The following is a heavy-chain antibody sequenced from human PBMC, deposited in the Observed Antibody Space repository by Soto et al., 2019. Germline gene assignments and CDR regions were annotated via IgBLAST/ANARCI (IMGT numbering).Heavy chain of an antibody. V-gene: IGHV1-69*08. D-gene: IGHD4-17*01. Sequence: QVQLVQSGAEVKRPGSSVKVSCKASGGTFSRHTISWVRQAPGQGLEWMGRVTPVDAIVNDAQKFQGRVTIIADTSTNTAYLQLSRLRDDETAVYYCARETLTTVRAFDIWGQGTMVTVSS. J-gene: IGHJ3*02. CDR3: ARETLTTVRAFDI. CDR2: VTPVDAIV. CDR1: GGTFSRHT.